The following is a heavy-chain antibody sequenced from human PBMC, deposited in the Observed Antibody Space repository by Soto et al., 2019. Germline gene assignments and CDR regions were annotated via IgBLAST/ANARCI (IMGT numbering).Heavy chain of an antibody. CDR3: AGHAITMVRGSRGGWFDP. CDR2: IYYSGST. J-gene: IGHJ5*02. CDR1: GGSISSSSYY. D-gene: IGHD3-10*01. V-gene: IGHV4-39*01. Sequence: SSETLSLTXTVSGGSISSSSYYWGWIRQPPGKGLEWIGSIYYSGSTYYNPSLKSRVTISVDTSKNQFSLKLSSVTAADTAVYYCAGHAITMVRGSRGGWFDPWGQGTLVTVSS.